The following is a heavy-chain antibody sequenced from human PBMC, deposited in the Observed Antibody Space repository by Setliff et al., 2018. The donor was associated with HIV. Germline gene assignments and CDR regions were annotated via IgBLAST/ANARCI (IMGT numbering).Heavy chain of an antibody. D-gene: IGHD3-10*01. V-gene: IGHV3-43D*03. Sequence: TGGSLRLSCAASGFTFDDYAMHWVRQVPGKGLEWVSLISWSGGSTYYADSVRGRFAISRDNNKNFLYLQMSSLRTDDSALYYCARGPTGSGSAYLDFWGQGTLVTVSS. J-gene: IGHJ4*02. CDR2: ISWSGGST. CDR1: GFTFDDYA. CDR3: ARGPTGSGSAYLDF.